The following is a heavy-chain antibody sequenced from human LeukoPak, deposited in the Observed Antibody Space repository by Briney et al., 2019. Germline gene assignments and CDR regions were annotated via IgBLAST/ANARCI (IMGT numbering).Heavy chain of an antibody. CDR3: ARSPRSSSDWFDP. V-gene: IGHV3-21*01. CDR1: GFTFSSYS. Sequence: SGASLRLSCAASGFTFSSYSMNWVRQAPGKGQEWGSSISSSSSYIYYADSVKGRFTISRDNAKNSLYLQMNSLRAEDTAVYYCARSPRSSSDWFDPWGQGTLVTVSS. J-gene: IGHJ5*02. CDR2: ISSSSSYI. D-gene: IGHD2-2*01.